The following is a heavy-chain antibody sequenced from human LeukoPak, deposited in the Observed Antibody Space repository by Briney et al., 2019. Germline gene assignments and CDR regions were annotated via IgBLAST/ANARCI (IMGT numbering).Heavy chain of an antibody. CDR2: IYYSGST. Sequence: SETLSLTCTVSGGSISSYYWSWIRQPPGKGLEWIGYIYYSGSTNYNPSLKSRVTISVDTSKNHFSLKLSSVTAADTTVYYCASTYYYDSSGYSPYYYYYYMDVWGKGTTVTVSS. CDR3: ASTYYYDSSGYSPYYYYYYMDV. CDR1: GGSISSYY. J-gene: IGHJ6*03. V-gene: IGHV4-59*01. D-gene: IGHD3-22*01.